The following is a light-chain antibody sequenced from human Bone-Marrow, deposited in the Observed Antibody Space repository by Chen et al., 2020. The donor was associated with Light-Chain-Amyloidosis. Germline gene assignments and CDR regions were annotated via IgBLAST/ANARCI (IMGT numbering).Light chain of an antibody. Sequence: EIVMTQSPATLSVSPGERATLSCRASQSVSSNLAWYQQKPGHAPRLLIYGASTRATSIPARCSGSGSGTEFTLTISSLQSEDFAVYYCQQYTKWPPYTFGQGTKLEIK. CDR1: QSVSSN. CDR2: GAS. V-gene: IGKV3-15*01. CDR3: QQYTKWPPYT. J-gene: IGKJ2*01.